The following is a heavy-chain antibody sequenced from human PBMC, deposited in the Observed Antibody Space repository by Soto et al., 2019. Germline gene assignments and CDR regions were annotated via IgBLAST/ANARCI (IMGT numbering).Heavy chain of an antibody. CDR3: ASGVDDYADYRFDY. CDR1: GFTFRNYW. D-gene: IGHD4-17*01. J-gene: IGHJ4*02. CDR2: IQQDGRDK. V-gene: IGHV3-7*01. Sequence: EVQLVESGGGLVQPGGSLRLSCAASGFTFRNYWMSWVRQAPGKGLEWVANIQQDGRDKYYVDSVRGRFTISRDNARNSLYLQMNSLRAEDTAVYYCASGVDDYADYRFDYWGQGTLVTVSS.